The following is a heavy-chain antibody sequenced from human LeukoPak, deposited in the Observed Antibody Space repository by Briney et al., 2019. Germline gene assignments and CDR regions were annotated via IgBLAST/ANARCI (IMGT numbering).Heavy chain of an antibody. V-gene: IGHV1-8*01. CDR3: ARAWGAVAGSDY. Sequence: GASVKVSCKASGYTFTSYDINWVRQATGQGLEWMGWMNPNSGNTGYAQKFQGRVTMTRNTFISTAYMELSSLRSEDTAVYYCARAWGAVAGSDYWGQGTLVTVSS. CDR2: MNPNSGNT. D-gene: IGHD6-19*01. J-gene: IGHJ4*02. CDR1: GYTFTSYD.